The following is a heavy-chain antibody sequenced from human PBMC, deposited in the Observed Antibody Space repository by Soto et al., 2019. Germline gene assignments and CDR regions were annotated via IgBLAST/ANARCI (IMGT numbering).Heavy chain of an antibody. J-gene: IGHJ4*01. CDR3: ARPFYRGYCTDGVCYSYDY. CDR1: GYSFTSYW. CDR2: FFPADSEI. D-gene: IGHD2-8*01. V-gene: IGHV5-51*01. Sequence: PGESLKISCKGSGYSFTSYWIGWVRQMPGKGLDLFGFFFPADSEIRYSSSFCGHVTISADTSISTAYLQWSSLEASDTAIYYCARPFYRGYCTDGVCYSYDYWGHGTLVTVSS.